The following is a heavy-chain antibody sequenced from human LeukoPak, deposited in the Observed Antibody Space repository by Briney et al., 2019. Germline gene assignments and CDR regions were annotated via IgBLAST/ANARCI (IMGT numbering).Heavy chain of an antibody. CDR3: ARNLWFGESSDAFDM. D-gene: IGHD3-10*01. CDR1: GFTFSTHG. Sequence: GGFLRLSCAASGFTFSTHGMHWVRQAPGQGLEWMGWINPKSGGTNYAQKFQGRVTMTRDTSISTAYMEMSRLRSDDTAVYYCARNLWFGESSDAFDMWGQGTMVTVSS. J-gene: IGHJ3*02. CDR2: INPKSGGT. V-gene: IGHV1-2*02.